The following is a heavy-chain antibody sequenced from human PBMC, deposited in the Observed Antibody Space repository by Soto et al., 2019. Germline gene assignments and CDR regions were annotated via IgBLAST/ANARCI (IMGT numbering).Heavy chain of an antibody. Sequence: LRLSCAASGFTFSSYAMTWVRQGPGKGLEWVSGIRGSGVIIFYADSVKGRFTISRDNSKNTLYLQMSSLRADDTAIYYCAKDRYGGSYATTFDSWGQGTLVTVSS. J-gene: IGHJ4*02. CDR1: GFTFSSYA. CDR2: IRGSGVII. V-gene: IGHV3-23*01. D-gene: IGHD1-26*01. CDR3: AKDRYGGSYATTFDS.